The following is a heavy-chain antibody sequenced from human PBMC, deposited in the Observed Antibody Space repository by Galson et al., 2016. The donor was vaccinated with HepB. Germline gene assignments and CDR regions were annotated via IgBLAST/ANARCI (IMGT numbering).Heavy chain of an antibody. CDR1: GGSVSSGGYY. J-gene: IGHJ2*01. CDR2: IYYCGTT. D-gene: IGHD3-10*01. V-gene: IGHV4-61*08. Sequence: ETLSLTCTVSGGSVSSGGYYYHWIRQSPGRGLEWIGYIYYCGTTRYNPSLMSRVTISIDTSKSQFSLKLSSVTAAGTAVYYCARTFGELLIDWYSDLWGRGTLVTVSA. CDR3: ARTFGELLIDWYSDL.